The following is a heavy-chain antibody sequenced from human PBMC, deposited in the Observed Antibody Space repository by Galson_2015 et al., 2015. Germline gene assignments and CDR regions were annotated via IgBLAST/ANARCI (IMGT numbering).Heavy chain of an antibody. V-gene: IGHV3-23*01. Sequence: SLSLSCKASGFTFSSYAMSWVRQAPGKGLEWVPAISGSGGSTNYADSVKGRFTISRDTSKNTLYLQMNSLKAEDTAVYYCAKEPNSIAIFVVMGYFDYWGQGTLVTVSS. CDR2: ISGSGGST. CDR1: GFTFSSYA. CDR3: AKEPNSIAIFVVMGYFDY. J-gene: IGHJ4*02. D-gene: IGHD2-21*01.